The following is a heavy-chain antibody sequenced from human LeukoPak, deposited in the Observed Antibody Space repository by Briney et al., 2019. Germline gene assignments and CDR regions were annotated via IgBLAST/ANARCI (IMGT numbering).Heavy chain of an antibody. D-gene: IGHD6-13*01. CDR2: INHSGST. CDR3: AKSAWYGIGYYFDY. Sequence: SETLSLTCAVYGGSFSGYYWSWIRQPPGKGLEWIGEINHSGSTNYNPSLKSRVTISVDTSKNQFSLKLSSVTAADTAVYYCAKSAWYGIGYYFDYWGQGTLVTVSS. CDR1: GGSFSGYY. J-gene: IGHJ4*02. V-gene: IGHV4-34*01.